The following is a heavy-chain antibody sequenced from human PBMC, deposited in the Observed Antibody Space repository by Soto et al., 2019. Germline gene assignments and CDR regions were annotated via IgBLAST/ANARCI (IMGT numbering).Heavy chain of an antibody. V-gene: IGHV1-69*13. Sequence: SVKVSCKASGGTFSSYAISWVRQAPVQGLEWMGGIIPIFGTANYAQKFQGRVTITADESTSTAYMELSSLRSEDTAVYYCARGRVATIWREGGYGMDVWGQGTTVTVSS. CDR3: ARGRVATIWREGGYGMDV. CDR1: GGTFSSYA. D-gene: IGHD5-12*01. CDR2: IIPIFGTA. J-gene: IGHJ6*02.